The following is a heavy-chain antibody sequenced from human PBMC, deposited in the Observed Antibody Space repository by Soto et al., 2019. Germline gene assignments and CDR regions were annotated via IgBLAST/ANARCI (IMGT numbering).Heavy chain of an antibody. J-gene: IGHJ4*02. CDR3: ARRYGYSFDY. CDR1: GGTISSYY. V-gene: IGHV4-59*01. CDR2: IYYSGST. D-gene: IGHD4-4*01. Sequence: SETLSLTCAVYGGTISSYYWSWIRQPPGKGLEWIGYIYYSGSTNYNPSLKSRVTISVDTSKNQFSLKLSSVTAADTAVYYCARRYGYSFDYWGQGTLVTVSS.